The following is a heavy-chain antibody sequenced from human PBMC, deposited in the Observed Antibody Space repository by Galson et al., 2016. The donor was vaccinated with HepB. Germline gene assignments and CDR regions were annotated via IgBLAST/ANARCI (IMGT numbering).Heavy chain of an antibody. Sequence: SLRLSCAASGFTLSNYGMEWVRQAPGKGLEWVAIIWFDASNKYYGDSVKGRFTISRDNSKNTLYLQMNSLRAEDTAFYYCARQNRRTTVTSPLDYWGQGTLVTVSS. CDR3: ARQNRRTTVTSPLDY. J-gene: IGHJ4*02. CDR1: GFTLSNYG. CDR2: IWFDASNK. V-gene: IGHV3-33*01. D-gene: IGHD4-17*01.